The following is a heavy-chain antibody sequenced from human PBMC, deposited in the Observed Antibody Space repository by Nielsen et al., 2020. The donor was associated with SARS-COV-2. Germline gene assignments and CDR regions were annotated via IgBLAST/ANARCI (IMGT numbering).Heavy chain of an antibody. D-gene: IGHD5-12*01. CDR3: ARDGEPQDGWLRFFSGYYYGMDV. V-gene: IGHV1-18*01. CDR2: ISAYNGNT. Sequence: ASVKVSCKASGYTFTSYGISWVRQAPGQGLEWMGWISAYNGNTNYAQKLQGRVTMTTDTSTSTAYMELRSLRSDDTAVYYCARDGEPQDGWLRFFSGYYYGMDVWGQGTTVTVSS. J-gene: IGHJ6*02. CDR1: GYTFTSYG.